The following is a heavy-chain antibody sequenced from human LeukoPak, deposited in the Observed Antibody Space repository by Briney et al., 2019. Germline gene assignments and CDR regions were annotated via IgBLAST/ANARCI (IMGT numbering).Heavy chain of an antibody. Sequence: PGGSLRLSCAAPGFTFSDYYMSWIRQAPGKGLEWVSYISSSGSTIYYADSVKGRFTISRDNAKNSLYLQMNSLRAEDTAVYYCARDPTYYYDSSVSFAFDIWGQGTMVTVSS. D-gene: IGHD3-22*01. V-gene: IGHV3-11*01. CDR3: ARDPTYYYDSSVSFAFDI. J-gene: IGHJ3*02. CDR2: ISSSGSTI. CDR1: GFTFSDYY.